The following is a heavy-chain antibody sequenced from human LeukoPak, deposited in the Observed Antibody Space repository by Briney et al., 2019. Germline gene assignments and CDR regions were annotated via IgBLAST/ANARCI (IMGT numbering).Heavy chain of an antibody. CDR3: TINYYNGSLYEDY. V-gene: IGHV3-49*04. CDR2: IRDKVSGGTT. D-gene: IGHD3-22*01. Sequence: PGGSLRLSCRGSGLSFGGDAVSWVRQAPGKGLEWVGFIRDKVSGGTTEYAASVRGRFTISRDDSRSIAYLQMTRLKTEDTAVYYCTINYYNGSLYEDYWGQGTLVTVPS. CDR1: GLSFGGDA. J-gene: IGHJ4*02.